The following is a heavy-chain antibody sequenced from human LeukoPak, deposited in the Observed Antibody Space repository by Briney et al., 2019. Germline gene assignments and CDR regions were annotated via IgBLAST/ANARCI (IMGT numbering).Heavy chain of an antibody. J-gene: IGHJ4*02. CDR3: ARGTKGMTGAPSDY. CDR2: TYSSGST. V-gene: IGHV4-61*02. Sequence: PSQTLSLTCTVSGGSISSDNHYWSWIRQPAGKGLEWIGRTYSSGSTNYSPSLESRVTISIDTSKNQFSLNLSSVTAADTAVYYCARGTKGMTGAPSDYWGQGTLVTVSS. D-gene: IGHD1-20*01. CDR1: GGSISSDNHY.